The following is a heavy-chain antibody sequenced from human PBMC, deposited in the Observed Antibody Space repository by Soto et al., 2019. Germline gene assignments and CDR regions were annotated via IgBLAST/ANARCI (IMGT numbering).Heavy chain of an antibody. CDR3: ASWLERKPAYDI. V-gene: IGHV3-53*01. D-gene: IGHD5-12*01. CDR2: LYDVDGT. Sequence: DVELVASGGGWIQPGGSVRLCCAALGLTVRGKKYITWVRQAPGKGLEWVSALYDVDGTYYADSAKGRFTISRDNSNNIIYLQVNSLGPDDTAVYYCASWLERKPAYDIWGLGTMVTVSS. CDR1: GLTVRGKKY. J-gene: IGHJ3*02.